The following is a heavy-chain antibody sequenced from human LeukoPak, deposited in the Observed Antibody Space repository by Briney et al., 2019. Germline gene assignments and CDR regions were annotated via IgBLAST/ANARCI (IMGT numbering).Heavy chain of an antibody. J-gene: IGHJ3*02. V-gene: IGHV1-2*02. CDR1: GYTFTGYY. CDR2: INANSGAT. Sequence: GASVKVSCKTSGYTFTGYYMHWVRQAPGQGLEWMGWINANSGATKSAQKFQGRVTMTRDTSISTAYMELSRLRSDDTAVYYCARDVKLYYYDSSGYYNDAFDIWGQGTMVTVSS. D-gene: IGHD3-22*01. CDR3: ARDVKLYYYDSSGYYNDAFDI.